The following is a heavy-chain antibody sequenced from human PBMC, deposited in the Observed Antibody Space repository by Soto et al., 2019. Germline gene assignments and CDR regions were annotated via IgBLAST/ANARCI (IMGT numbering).Heavy chain of an antibody. D-gene: IGHD2-15*01. V-gene: IGHV1-18*01. J-gene: IGHJ5*01. CDR2: IGTSIGHT. Sequence: ASVKVSCKASGYTFTDYAISWVRQAPGQGLEWVGWIGTSIGHTNYAQNFQGRVTMTTDTSASTAYMQLGGLTSDDTAVYYCARGSYCSGGTCTNWFDFWGQGTLVTVSS. CDR1: GYTFTDYA. CDR3: ARGSYCSGGTCTNWFDF.